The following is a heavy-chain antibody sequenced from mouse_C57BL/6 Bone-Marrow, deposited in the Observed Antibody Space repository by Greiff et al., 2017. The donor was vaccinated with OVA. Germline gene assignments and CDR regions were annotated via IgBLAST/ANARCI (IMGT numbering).Heavy chain of an antibody. V-gene: IGHV2-5*01. Sequence: VKLMESGPGLVQPSQSLSITCTVSGFSLTSYGVHWVRQSPGKGLEWLGVIWRGGSTDYNAAFMSRLSITKANSKSQVFFKINSLQADDTAIYYCAKKEYGYDGFAYWGQGTLVTVSA. CDR2: IWRGGST. CDR1: GFSLTSYG. J-gene: IGHJ3*01. D-gene: IGHD2-2*01. CDR3: AKKEYGYDGFAY.